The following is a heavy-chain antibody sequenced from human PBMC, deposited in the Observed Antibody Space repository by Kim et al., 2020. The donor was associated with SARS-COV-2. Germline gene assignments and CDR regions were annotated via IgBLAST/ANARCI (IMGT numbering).Heavy chain of an antibody. J-gene: IGHJ6*02. CDR3: AIHHYYYGMDV. Sequence: CYLDSVKGRFNISRDNAKNSLYLQMNSLRAEDTAVYYCAIHHYYYGMDVWGQGTTVTVSS. V-gene: IGHV3-7*03.